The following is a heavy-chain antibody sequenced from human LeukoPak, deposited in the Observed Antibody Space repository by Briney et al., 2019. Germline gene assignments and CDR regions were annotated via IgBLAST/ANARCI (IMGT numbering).Heavy chain of an antibody. D-gene: IGHD2-21*02. J-gene: IGHJ4*02. CDR3: AREAYCGGDCYSGFDY. CDR1: GGSISSYH. CDR2: IYYSGST. V-gene: IGHV4-59*01. Sequence: SETLSLTCAVSGGSISSYHWSWIRQPPGKGLEWIGYIYYSGSTNYNPSLKSRVTISVDTSKNQFSLKLSSVTAADTAVYYCAREAYCGGDCYSGFDYWGQGTLVTVSS.